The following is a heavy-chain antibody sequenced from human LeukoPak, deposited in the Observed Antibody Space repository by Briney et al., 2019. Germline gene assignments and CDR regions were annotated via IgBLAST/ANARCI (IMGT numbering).Heavy chain of an antibody. Sequence: LTGGSLRLSCAASGFTFSSYWMSWVRQAPGKGLEWVANIKQDGSEKYYVDSVKGRFTISRDNAKNSLYLQMNSLRAEDTAVYYCVRCLYNWNYDYYYYMDVWGTGTTVTVSS. D-gene: IGHD1-20*01. CDR2: IKQDGSEK. CDR3: VRCLYNWNYDYYYYMDV. CDR1: GFTFSSYW. J-gene: IGHJ6*03. V-gene: IGHV3-7*01.